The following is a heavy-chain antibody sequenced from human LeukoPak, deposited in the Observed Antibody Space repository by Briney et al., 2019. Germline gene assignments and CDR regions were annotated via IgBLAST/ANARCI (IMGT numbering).Heavy chain of an antibody. Sequence: ASVKVSFKASGYTFTSYDINWVRQATGQGLEWMGWMNPNSGNTGYAQKFQGRVTMTRNTSISTAYMELSSLRSEDTAVYYCARACIAARPRYYYMDVWGKGTTVTVSS. CDR2: MNPNSGNT. D-gene: IGHD6-6*01. CDR1: GYTFTSYD. V-gene: IGHV1-8*01. J-gene: IGHJ6*03. CDR3: ARACIAARPRYYYMDV.